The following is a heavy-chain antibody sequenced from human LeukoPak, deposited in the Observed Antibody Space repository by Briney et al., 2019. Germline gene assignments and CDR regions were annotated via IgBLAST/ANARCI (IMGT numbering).Heavy chain of an antibody. Sequence: SQTLSLTCTVSGGSISSYYWSWIRQPPGKGLEWIGYIYYSGSTNYNPSLKSRVTISVDTSKNQFSLKLSSVTAADTAVYYCARLSRSAWSDYGMDVWGQGTTVTVSS. CDR1: GGSISSYY. J-gene: IGHJ6*02. CDR3: ARLSRSAWSDYGMDV. D-gene: IGHD6-19*01. CDR2: IYYSGST. V-gene: IGHV4-59*08.